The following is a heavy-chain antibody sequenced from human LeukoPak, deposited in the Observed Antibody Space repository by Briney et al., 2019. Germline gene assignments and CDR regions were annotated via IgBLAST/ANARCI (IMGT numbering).Heavy chain of an antibody. J-gene: IGHJ4*02. V-gene: IGHV4-59*08. CDR3: AGSYFYDGNRYFDY. Sequence: PSETLSLTCNVSGGSITSYYWNWIRQPPGQGLEWIGYIYYTGSTNSNPSLRSRVTMSLDTSKNQFSLKLSSVTATDTARYYCAGSYFYDGNRYFDYWGQGALVTVSS. D-gene: IGHD3-22*01. CDR1: GGSITSYY. CDR2: IYYTGST.